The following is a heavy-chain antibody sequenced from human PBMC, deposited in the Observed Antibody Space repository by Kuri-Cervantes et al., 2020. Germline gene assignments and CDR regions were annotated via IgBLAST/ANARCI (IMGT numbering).Heavy chain of an antibody. CDR3: ARDQLERRQPDYYYYGMDV. D-gene: IGHD1-1*01. V-gene: IGHV1-18*01. J-gene: IGHJ6*02. CDR2: ISAYNGNT. Sequence: ASVKVSCKASGYTFTSYGISWVRQAPGQGLEWMGWISAYNGNTNYAQKLQGRVTMTTDTSTSTAYMELRSLRSDDTAVYYCARDQLERRQPDYYYYGMDVWGQGTTVTVSS. CDR1: GYTFTSYG.